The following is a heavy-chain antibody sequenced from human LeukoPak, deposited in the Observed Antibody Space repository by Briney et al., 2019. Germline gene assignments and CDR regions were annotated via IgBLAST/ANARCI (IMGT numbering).Heavy chain of an antibody. CDR1: GGSISSSSYY. CDR3: ARTLVVPAAIPYYYYYYMDV. CDR2: IYYSGST. D-gene: IGHD2-2*01. V-gene: IGHV4-39*01. Sequence: KPSETLSLTCTVSGGSISSSSYYWGWIRQPPGKGLEWIGSIYYSGSTYYNPSLKSRVTISVDTFKNQFSLKLSSVTAADTAVYYCARTLVVPAAIPYYYYYYMDVWGKGTTVTVSS. J-gene: IGHJ6*03.